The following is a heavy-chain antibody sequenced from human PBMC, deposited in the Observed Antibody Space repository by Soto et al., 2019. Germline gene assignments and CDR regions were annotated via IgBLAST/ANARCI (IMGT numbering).Heavy chain of an antibody. CDR1: GFRFSSYS. Sequence: EVRLVESGGGLVQPGGSLRLSCAASGFRFSSYSLNWVRQAPGQGLEWVSFIGASSTPIYHADSVKGRFTISRDTAKNSVYLQLSLLRNDDTAEYYCARDYGVHIPATHPSTPCLAYWGQGMLVTGSS. J-gene: IGHJ4*02. V-gene: IGHV3-48*02. CDR3: ARDYGVHIPATHPSTPCLAY. D-gene: IGHD2-21*01. CDR2: IGASSTPI.